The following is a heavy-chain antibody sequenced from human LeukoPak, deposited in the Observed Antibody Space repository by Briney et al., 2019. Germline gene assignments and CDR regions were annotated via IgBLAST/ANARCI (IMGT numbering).Heavy chain of an antibody. CDR2: IWYDGSNK. V-gene: IGHV3-33*01. J-gene: IGHJ6*04. CDR3: ARDRVDWLNGHYYYYGIDV. Sequence: GGSLRLSCAASGFTFSSYGMHWVRQAPGKGLEWVAVIWYDGSNKYYAGSVKGRFTISRDNSKNTLYLQMNSLRAEDTAVYYCARDRVDWLNGHYYYYGIDVWGKGTTVTVSS. D-gene: IGHD3-9*01. CDR1: GFTFSSYG.